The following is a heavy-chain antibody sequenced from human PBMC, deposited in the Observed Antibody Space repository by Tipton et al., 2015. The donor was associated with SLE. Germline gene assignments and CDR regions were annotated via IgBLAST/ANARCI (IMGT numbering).Heavy chain of an antibody. Sequence: TLSLTCAVYGGSFSGYYWSWIRQPPGKGLEWIGEINHSGSTNYNPSLKSLVTISVDTSKNQFSLKLSSVTAADTAVYHCARAPIPNDSSGSGWFDPWGQGTLVTVSS. D-gene: IGHD3-22*01. CDR3: ARAPIPNDSSGSGWFDP. CDR1: GGSFSGYY. V-gene: IGHV4-34*01. CDR2: INHSGST. J-gene: IGHJ5*02.